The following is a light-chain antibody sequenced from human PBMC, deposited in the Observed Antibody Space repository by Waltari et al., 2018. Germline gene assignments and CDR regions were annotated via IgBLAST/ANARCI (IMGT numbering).Light chain of an antibody. CDR1: SGSVSPRNH. CDR3: ALSLGSGIPH. J-gene: IGLJ2*01. CDR2: TTN. V-gene: IGLV8-61*01. Sequence: QTVVTQEPALSVSPGGTVTLTCGLSSGSVSPRNHPSWYKQTSGQPPRTLMHTTNTRSSGVPDRFSGSILGNKAALTITGAQAVDESTYYCALSLGSGIPHFGGGTKLTVL.